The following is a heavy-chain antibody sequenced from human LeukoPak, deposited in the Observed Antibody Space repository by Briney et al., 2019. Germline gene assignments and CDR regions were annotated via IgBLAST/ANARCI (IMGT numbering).Heavy chain of an antibody. Sequence: ASVKVSCKASGVSFRNYAISWVRQAPGQGLEWLGRIIPILGRPNYAQKFQGRVTIIADRSTTTAYMELSSLRSEDTAVYYCARGSLNIVVVPAARGQGDWFDPWGQGTLVTVSS. V-gene: IGHV1-69*04. D-gene: IGHD2-2*01. CDR2: IIPILGRP. CDR1: GVSFRNYA. CDR3: ARGSLNIVVVPAARGQGDWFDP. J-gene: IGHJ5*02.